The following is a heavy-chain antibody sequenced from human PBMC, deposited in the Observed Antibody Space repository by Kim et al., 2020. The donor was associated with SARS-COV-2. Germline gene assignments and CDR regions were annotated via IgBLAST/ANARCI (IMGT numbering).Heavy chain of an antibody. V-gene: IGHV3-21*01. CDR3: AAPPGRGGNSRTNYGMDV. CDR2: ISSSSSYI. CDR1: GFTFSSYS. Sequence: GGSLRLSCAASGFTFSSYSMNWVRQAPGKGLEWVSSISSSSSYIYYADSVKGRFTISRDNAKNSLYLQMNSLRAEDTAVYYCAAPPGRGGNSRTNYGMDVWGQGTTVTVSS. D-gene: IGHD2-21*02. J-gene: IGHJ6*02.